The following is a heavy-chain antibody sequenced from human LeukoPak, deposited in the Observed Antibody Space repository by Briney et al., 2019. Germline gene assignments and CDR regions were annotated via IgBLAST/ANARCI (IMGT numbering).Heavy chain of an antibody. CDR3: ATRSGGRATYYYHYMDV. CDR2: FDPEDGET. Sequence: VASVKVSCKVSGYTLTELSMHWVRQAPGKGLEWMGGFDPEDGETIYAQKFQGRVTMTEDTSTDTAYMELSSLRSEDTAVYYCATRSGGRATYYYHYMDVWGKGTTVTVSS. D-gene: IGHD2-15*01. CDR1: GYTLTELS. J-gene: IGHJ6*03. V-gene: IGHV1-24*01.